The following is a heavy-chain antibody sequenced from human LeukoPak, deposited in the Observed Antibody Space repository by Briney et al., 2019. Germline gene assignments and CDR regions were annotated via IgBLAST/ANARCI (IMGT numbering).Heavy chain of an antibody. CDR2: ISAYNGNT. CDR3: ARDKANYYDSRNAFDI. J-gene: IGHJ3*02. CDR1: GYTFTSYG. D-gene: IGHD3-22*01. Sequence: ASVKVSCKASGYTFTSYGIGWVRQAPGQGLEWMGWISAYNGNTNYAQKLQGRVTMTTDTSTSTAYMELRSLRSDDTAVYYCARDKANYYDSRNAFDIWGQGTMVTVSS. V-gene: IGHV1-18*01.